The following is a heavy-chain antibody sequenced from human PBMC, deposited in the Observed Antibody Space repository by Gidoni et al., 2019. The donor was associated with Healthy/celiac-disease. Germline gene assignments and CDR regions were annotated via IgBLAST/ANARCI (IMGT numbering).Heavy chain of an antibody. CDR1: GYTFTGSY. CDR2: INPNSGGT. Sequence: QVQLVQSGAEVKKPGASVTVSCKASGYTFTGSYMHWVRQAPGQGLEWMGWINPNSGGTNYAQKFQGRVTMTRDTSISTAYMELSRLRSDDTAVYYCARDLGSGSSRGYDYGMDVWGQGTTVTVSS. V-gene: IGHV1-2*02. CDR3: ARDLGSGSSRGYDYGMDV. D-gene: IGHD2-15*01. J-gene: IGHJ6*02.